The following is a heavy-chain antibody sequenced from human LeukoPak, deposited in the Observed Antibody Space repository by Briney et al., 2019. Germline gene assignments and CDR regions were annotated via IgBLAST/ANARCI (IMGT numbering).Heavy chain of an antibody. CDR1: GFTVSSNS. V-gene: IGHV3-53*01. J-gene: IGHJ6*03. D-gene: IGHD1-26*01. Sequence: GTLRLSCAASGFTVSSNSMNWVRQAPGKGLEWVSIIYSGGSTYYADSVKGRFTISRDNAKNSLYLQMNSLRAEDTAVYYCARDGWELLRSGPTHYYYYMDVWGKGTTVTVSS. CDR2: IYSGGST. CDR3: ARDGWELLRSGPTHYYYYMDV.